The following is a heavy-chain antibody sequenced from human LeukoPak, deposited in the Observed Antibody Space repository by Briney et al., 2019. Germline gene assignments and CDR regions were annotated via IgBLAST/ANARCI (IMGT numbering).Heavy chain of an antibody. CDR2: IYSGGST. J-gene: IGHJ4*02. Sequence: GGSLRLSCAASGLILSSHYISWVRQAPGKGLQWVSVIYSGGSTFYADSVKGRFTISRHDSKNTVYLQMNSLRTEDTAVYYCAKSRSSLGPSSLDYWGQGALVTVSS. CDR1: GLILSSHY. CDR3: AKSRSSLGPSSLDY. D-gene: IGHD3-10*01. V-gene: IGHV3-53*04.